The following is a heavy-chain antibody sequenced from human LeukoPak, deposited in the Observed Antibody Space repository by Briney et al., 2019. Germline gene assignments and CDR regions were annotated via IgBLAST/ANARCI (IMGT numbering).Heavy chain of an antibody. Sequence: GGSLRLSCAASGFTFSSYWMHWVRQAPGKGLVWVSRINSDGSSTTYADSVKGRFTISRDNAKNTLYLQMSSLRAEDTAVYYCARAPYYYDTSGFLIWGQGTMVTVSS. J-gene: IGHJ3*02. D-gene: IGHD3-22*01. CDR1: GFTFSSYW. CDR3: ARAPYYYDTSGFLI. V-gene: IGHV3-74*01. CDR2: INSDGSST.